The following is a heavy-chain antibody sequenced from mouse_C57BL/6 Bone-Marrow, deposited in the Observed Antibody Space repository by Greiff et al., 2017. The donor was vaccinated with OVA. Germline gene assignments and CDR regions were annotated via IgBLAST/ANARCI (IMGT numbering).Heavy chain of an antibody. Sequence: VKLQQSGPELVKPGASVKISCKASGYTFTDYYINWVKQRPGQGLEWIGWIFPGSGSTYYNEKFKGKATLTVDKSSSTAYMLLSSLTSEDSAVYVCARDVILYGSSYYAMDYWGQGTTVTVSS. CDR1: GYTFTDYY. CDR3: ARDVILYGSSYYAMDY. J-gene: IGHJ4*01. CDR2: IFPGSGST. V-gene: IGHV1-75*01. D-gene: IGHD1-1*01.